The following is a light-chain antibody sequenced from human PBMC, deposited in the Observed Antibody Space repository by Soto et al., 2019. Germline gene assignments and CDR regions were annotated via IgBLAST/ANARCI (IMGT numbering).Light chain of an antibody. CDR3: QQRSNWPPPIT. CDR1: QSVTTY. CDR2: DAS. V-gene: IGKV3-11*01. J-gene: IGKJ5*01. Sequence: EIVLTQSPATLSLSPGERANISCRASQSVTTYLAWYQQKPGQAPRLLIYDASDRATGIPARFSGSGSGTDFTLTISSLEPEDFAVYYCQQRSNWPPPITFGQGTRLEIK.